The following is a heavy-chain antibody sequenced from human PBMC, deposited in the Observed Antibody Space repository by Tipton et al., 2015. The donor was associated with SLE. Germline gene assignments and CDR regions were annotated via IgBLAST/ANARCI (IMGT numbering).Heavy chain of an antibody. CDR1: GFTFSNYW. J-gene: IGHJ4*02. CDR2: IKQDGSER. Sequence: SLRLSCAASGFTFSNYWMNWVRQAPGKGLEWVANIKQDGSERYYADSVEGRFAISRDNAKNSLYLQMNSLRAEDTAVYYCARDPRLNWDYGTYFDYWGQGTLVTVSS. D-gene: IGHD3-16*01. CDR3: ARDPRLNWDYGTYFDY. V-gene: IGHV3-7*03.